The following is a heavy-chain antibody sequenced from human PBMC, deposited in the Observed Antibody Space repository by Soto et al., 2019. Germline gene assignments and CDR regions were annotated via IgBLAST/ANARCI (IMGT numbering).Heavy chain of an antibody. D-gene: IGHD3-3*01. V-gene: IGHV3-53*04. CDR1: GFTVSSNY. Sequence: ESGGGLVQPGGSLRLSCAASGFTVSSNYMSWVRQAPGKGLEWVSVIYSGGSTYYADSVKGRFTISRHNSKNTLYLQMNSLRAEDTAVYYCARDRGDYDFWSGYGHYYYMDVWGKGTTVTVSS. CDR3: ARDRGDYDFWSGYGHYYYMDV. CDR2: IYSGGST. J-gene: IGHJ6*03.